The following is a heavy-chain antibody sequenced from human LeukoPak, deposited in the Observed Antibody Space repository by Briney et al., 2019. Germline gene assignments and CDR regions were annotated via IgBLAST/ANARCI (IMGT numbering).Heavy chain of an antibody. CDR1: GFTFSSYS. CDR3: ARDGALPFDY. J-gene: IGHJ4*02. Sequence: GGSLRLSCVVSGFTFSSYSMNWVRQAPGKGLEWVSYISSSGSTIYYADSVKGRFTISRDNAKNSLYLQMNSLRAEDTAVYYCARDGALPFDYWGQGTLVTVSS. V-gene: IGHV3-48*04. CDR2: ISSSGSTI.